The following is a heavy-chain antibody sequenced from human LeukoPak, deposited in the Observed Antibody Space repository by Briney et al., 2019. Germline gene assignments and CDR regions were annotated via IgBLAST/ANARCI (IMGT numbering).Heavy chain of an antibody. CDR2: ISYDGSNK. J-gene: IGHJ4*02. CDR1: GFTFSSYG. D-gene: IGHD3-9*01. CDR3: AKENQLRYFDWSFDY. Sequence: GGSLRLSCAASGFTFSSYGMHGVRQAPGKGLEWVAVISYDGSNKYYADSVKGRFTISRDNSKNTLYLQMNSLRAEDTAVYYCAKENQLRYFDWSFDYWGQGTLVTVSS. V-gene: IGHV3-30*18.